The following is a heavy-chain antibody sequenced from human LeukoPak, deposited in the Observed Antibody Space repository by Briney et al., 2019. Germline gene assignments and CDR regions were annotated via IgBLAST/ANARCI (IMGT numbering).Heavy chain of an antibody. CDR1: GFTFSSYG. D-gene: IGHD4-17*01. J-gene: IGHJ6*02. CDR2: IWSDGSNT. CDR3: AGTTVTTYLDGMDV. V-gene: IGHV3-33*01. Sequence: PGGSLRLSCAASGFTFSSYGMHWVRQAPGKGLEWVAVIWSDGSNTYYADSVKGRFTISRDNSKNTLYLQMNSLRAEDTAVYYCAGTTVTTYLDGMDVWGQGTTVTVSS.